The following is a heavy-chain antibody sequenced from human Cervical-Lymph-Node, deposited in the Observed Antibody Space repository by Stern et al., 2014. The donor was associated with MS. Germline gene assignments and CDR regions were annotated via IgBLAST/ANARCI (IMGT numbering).Heavy chain of an antibody. D-gene: IGHD3-10*01. J-gene: IGHJ5*02. CDR3: TTKEDASGSYRP. V-gene: IGHV1-24*01. CDR1: GYTVTELS. Sequence: QVQLVQSGAEVKKPGASVKVSSKVSGYTVTELSMHWVRQTPGTGLEWMGGFDPDEGATIYAQKFQGRVTMTEDTSTDSAYLNLSSLRSEDTAVYYCTTKEDASGSYRPWGQGTLVTVSS. CDR2: FDPDEGAT.